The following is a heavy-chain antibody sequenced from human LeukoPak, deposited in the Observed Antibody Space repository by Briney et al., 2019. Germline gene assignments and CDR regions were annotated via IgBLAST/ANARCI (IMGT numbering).Heavy chain of an antibody. D-gene: IGHD1-26*01. J-gene: IGHJ6*02. CDR1: GFTFSSYS. CDR2: ISSSGNYI. Sequence: GGSLRLSCAASGFTFSSYSMNWVRQAPWKGLEWVSSISSSGNYIYYADSVKGRFTISRDNAKNSLYLQMNSLRAEDTAVYYCARSPSYSMDVWGQGTTVTVSS. CDR3: ARSPSYSMDV. V-gene: IGHV3-21*01.